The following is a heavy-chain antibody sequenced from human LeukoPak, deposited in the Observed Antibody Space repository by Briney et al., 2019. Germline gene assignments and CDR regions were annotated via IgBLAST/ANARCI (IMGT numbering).Heavy chain of an antibody. D-gene: IGHD5-18*01. CDR3: ASASGLYSYGYDF. CDR2: THYSGST. Sequence: SETLSLTCTVSGGSISSSSYYWGWIRQPPGRGLEWIGYTHYSGSTNYNPSLKSRVTISLDTSKNHFSLKVSSMTAADTAVYYRASASGLYSYGYDFWGQGTLVTVSS. V-gene: IGHV4-61*03. J-gene: IGHJ4*02. CDR1: GGSISSSSYY.